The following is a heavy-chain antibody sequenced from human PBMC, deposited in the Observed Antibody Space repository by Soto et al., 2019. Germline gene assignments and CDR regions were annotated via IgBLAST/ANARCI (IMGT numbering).Heavy chain of an antibody. V-gene: IGHV4-4*02. CDR2: IYRTGST. D-gene: IGHD1-7*01. J-gene: IGHJ4*02. CDR1: GGSFTSNNW. CDR3: ASRDPGTSVDY. Sequence: SSETLSLTCAVSGGSFTSNNWWTWARQPPGQGLEWIGEIYRTGSTNYNPSLKSRVTISLDKSENQFSLKVASLTAADTAVYYCASRDPGTSVDYWGQGTLVTVSS.